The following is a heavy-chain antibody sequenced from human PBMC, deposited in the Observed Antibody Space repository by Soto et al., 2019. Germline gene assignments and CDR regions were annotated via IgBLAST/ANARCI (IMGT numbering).Heavy chain of an antibody. CDR1: GFTFSSYG. D-gene: IGHD2-15*01. J-gene: IGHJ6*03. V-gene: IGHV3-33*01. Sequence: PGGSLSLSSAPSGFTFSSYGMHWARQAPGKGLECVAVIWYDGSNKYYADSVKGRFTISTDTSNNTLYLQMNSMRAEDTAVYYCARDSGRSGCSCQDYYYYMDVWGKGTTVTVSS. CDR3: ARDSGRSGCSCQDYYYYMDV. CDR2: IWYDGSNK.